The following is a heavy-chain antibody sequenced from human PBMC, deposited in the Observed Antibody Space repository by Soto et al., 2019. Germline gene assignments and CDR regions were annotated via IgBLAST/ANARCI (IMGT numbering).Heavy chain of an antibody. Sequence: ASVKVSCKASGYTFAGYYMHWVRQAPGQGLEWMGWINPNSGGTNYAQKFQGRVTMTRDTSISTAYMELSRLRSDDTAVYYCARGGLYNWNDDWFDPWGQGTLVTVSS. CDR2: INPNSGGT. V-gene: IGHV1-2*02. CDR3: ARGGLYNWNDDWFDP. J-gene: IGHJ5*02. D-gene: IGHD1-1*01. CDR1: GYTFAGYY.